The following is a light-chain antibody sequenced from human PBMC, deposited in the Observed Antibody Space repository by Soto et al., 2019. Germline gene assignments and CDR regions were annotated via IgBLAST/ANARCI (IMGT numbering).Light chain of an antibody. CDR3: IQTLQTPLT. Sequence: DIGVAQSPLSLPVTPGEPASISCRSSQSLLHINGYNYLDWYLQKPGKSPQLXIYLASNRASGVPERFSGSGSGTDFTLKISRVEAEDFGLYYCIQTLQTPLTFGGGTKVDIK. J-gene: IGKJ4*01. V-gene: IGKV2-28*01. CDR2: LAS. CDR1: QSLLHINGYNY.